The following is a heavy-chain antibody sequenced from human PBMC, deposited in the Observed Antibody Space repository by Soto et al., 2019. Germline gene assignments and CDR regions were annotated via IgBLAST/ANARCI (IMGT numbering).Heavy chain of an antibody. CDR2: IIPIFGTA. V-gene: IGHV1-69*13. CDR3: ARDIVSGRGYYYGMDV. D-gene: IGHD1-26*01. Sequence: SVKVSCKASGGTFSGYAIRWVRQAPGQGLEWMGGIIPIFGTANYAQKFQGRVTITADESTSTAYMELSILRSEDTAAYYCARDIVSGRGYYYGMDVWGQGTTVTVSS. J-gene: IGHJ6*02. CDR1: GGTFSGYA.